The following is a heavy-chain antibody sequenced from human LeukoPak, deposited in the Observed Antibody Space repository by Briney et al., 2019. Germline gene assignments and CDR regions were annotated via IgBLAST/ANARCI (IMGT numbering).Heavy chain of an antibody. CDR3: ARVPYYDSSGYYYGSVGFDY. CDR2: ISGSGDRT. D-gene: IGHD3-22*01. V-gene: IGHV3-23*01. CDR1: GFTFSSSA. Sequence: GGSLRLSCAASGFTFSSSAMSWVRQAPGKGLQWVSSISGSGDRTYYADSVKGRFTISRDNAKNSLYLQMNSLRAEATAVYYCARVPYYDSSGYYYGSVGFDYWGQGTLVTVSS. J-gene: IGHJ4*02.